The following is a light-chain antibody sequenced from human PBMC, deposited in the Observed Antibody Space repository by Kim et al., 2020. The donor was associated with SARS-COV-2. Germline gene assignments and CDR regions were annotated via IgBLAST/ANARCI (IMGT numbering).Light chain of an antibody. J-gene: IGKJ2*01. Sequence: DIQMTQSPSSLSASVGDRVTITCRASQSISTSLNWYQQKPGKAPNLLIYATYNLQSGLPSRFSGSGAGTDFTLTNSSLQPEDFATYFCQQSYSTPYTFGQGTKLEI. CDR3: QQSYSTPYT. V-gene: IGKV1-39*01. CDR2: ATY. CDR1: QSISTS.